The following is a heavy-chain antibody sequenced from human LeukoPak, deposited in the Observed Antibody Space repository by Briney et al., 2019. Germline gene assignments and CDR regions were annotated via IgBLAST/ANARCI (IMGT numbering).Heavy chain of an antibody. CDR2: IYYSGST. J-gene: IGHJ5*02. CDR3: ARVWGGYYDSSAYFLIDP. D-gene: IGHD3-22*01. Sequence: SETLSLTCTVSGGSISGYYWSWIRQPPGKGLEWIGYIYYSGSTNYNPSLKSRVTISVDTSKNQFSLKLSSVTAADTAVYYCARVWGGYYDSSAYFLIDPWGQGTLVTVSS. CDR1: GGSISGYY. V-gene: IGHV4-59*01.